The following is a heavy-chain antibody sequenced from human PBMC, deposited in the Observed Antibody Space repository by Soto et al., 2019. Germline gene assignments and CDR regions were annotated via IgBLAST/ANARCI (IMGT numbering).Heavy chain of an antibody. J-gene: IGHJ2*01. CDR3: ARVPGL. Sequence: QPQLQESGSGLVKPSQTLSLTCAVSGGSISSGGYSWSWIRQPPGKDLEWIGYIYHSGSTYYNPSLKSRVTISVDRSKNQFSLKLSSVTAADTAVYYGARVPGLWGRGTLVTVSS. CDR1: GGSISSGGYS. CDR2: IYHSGST. V-gene: IGHV4-30-2*01.